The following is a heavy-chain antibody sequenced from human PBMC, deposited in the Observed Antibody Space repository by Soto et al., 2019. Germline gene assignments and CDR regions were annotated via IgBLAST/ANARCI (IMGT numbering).Heavy chain of an antibody. J-gene: IGHJ4*02. CDR1: GYTFTSYC. CDR2: ISAYNGNT. V-gene: IGHV1-18*01. CDR3: ARIYYDILTGYYTVLDY. D-gene: IGHD3-9*01. Sequence: ASVKVSCKASGYTFTSYCISWVRQAPGQGLEWMGWISAYNGNTNYAQKLQGRVTMTTDTSTSTAYMELRSLRSDDTAVYYCARIYYDILTGYYTVLDYWGQGTLVTVSS.